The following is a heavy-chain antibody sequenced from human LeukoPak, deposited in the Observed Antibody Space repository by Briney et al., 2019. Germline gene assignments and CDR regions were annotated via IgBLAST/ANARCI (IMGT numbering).Heavy chain of an antibody. Sequence: RGSLRLSCTASGFTFSTYWMHWVRQAPGKGLVWVSRINGDGSSTSHADSVKGRFSISRDKANNTLYLQMNSLRVEDTAVYYCACLGNFDYWGQGTLVPV. CDR1: GFTFSTYW. D-gene: IGHD3-10*01. V-gene: IGHV3-74*01. CDR2: INGDGSST. CDR3: ACLGNFDY. J-gene: IGHJ4*02.